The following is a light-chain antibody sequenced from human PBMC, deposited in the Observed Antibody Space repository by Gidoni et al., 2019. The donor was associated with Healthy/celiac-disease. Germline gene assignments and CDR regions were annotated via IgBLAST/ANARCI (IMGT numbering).Light chain of an antibody. J-gene: IGKJ2*01. CDR1: QDISNY. V-gene: IGKV1-33*01. Sequence: DMQMTQSPSSLSASVGDRVTITCQASQDISNYLNWYQQKRGKAPKLLIYDASNLETGVPSRFSGSGSGTDFTFTISSLQPDDIATYYCQQYDTLPYTFGQGTKLEIK. CDR2: DAS. CDR3: QQYDTLPYT.